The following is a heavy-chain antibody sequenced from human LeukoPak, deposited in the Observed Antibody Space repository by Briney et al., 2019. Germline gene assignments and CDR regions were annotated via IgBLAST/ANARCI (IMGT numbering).Heavy chain of an antibody. CDR3: ATVVAAAGKYYFDY. Sequence: VASVKVSCKVSGYTLTELSMHWVRQAPGKGLEWMGGFDPEDGETIYAQKFQGRVTMSEDTSTDTAYMELSSLRSEDTAVYYCATVVAAAGKYYFDYWGQGTLVTVSS. D-gene: IGHD6-13*01. CDR2: FDPEDGET. J-gene: IGHJ4*02. V-gene: IGHV1-24*01. CDR1: GYTLTELS.